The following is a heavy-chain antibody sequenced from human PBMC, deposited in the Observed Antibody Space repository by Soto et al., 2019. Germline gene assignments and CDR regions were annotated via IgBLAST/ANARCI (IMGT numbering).Heavy chain of an antibody. D-gene: IGHD3-16*01. CDR1: GFTFSSYW. CDR2: IKQDGSEK. Sequence: EVQLVESGGGLVQPGGSLRLSCAASGFTFSSYWMSWVRQAPGKGLEWVANIKQDGSEKYYVDSVKGRFTISRDNAKNSLDLQMNSLRAEETAVYFLARDLGGAGFDYWGQGALVTVSS. CDR3: ARDLGGAGFDY. J-gene: IGHJ4*02. V-gene: IGHV3-7*01.